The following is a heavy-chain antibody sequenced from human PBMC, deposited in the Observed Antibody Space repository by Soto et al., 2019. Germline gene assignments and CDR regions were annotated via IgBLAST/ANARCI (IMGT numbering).Heavy chain of an antibody. J-gene: IGHJ4*02. CDR1: GGSFSGYY. CDR3: ASDKITGLFDY. CDR2: INHSGST. D-gene: IGHD2-8*02. V-gene: IGHV4-34*01. Sequence: QVQLQQWGAGLLKPSETLSLTCAVYGGSFSGYYWTWIRQPPGTGLEWIGEINHSGSTNYNPSLKSLVTISVDTSKNQFSLKLTSVTAADTAVYYCASDKITGLFDYWGQGTLVPVSS.